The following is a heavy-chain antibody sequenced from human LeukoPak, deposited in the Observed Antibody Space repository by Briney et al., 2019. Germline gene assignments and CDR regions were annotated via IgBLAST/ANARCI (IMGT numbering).Heavy chain of an antibody. CDR2: IFYSGTT. V-gene: IGHV4-59*01. D-gene: IGHD3-22*01. Sequence: PSETLSLTCTVSGGSISSYYWSWIRQPPGKGLEWIGFIFYSGTTNYNPSLKSRVTISVDTSKNQFSLKLSSVTATDTAVYYCARGGWNKFDYWGQGTLVTVSS. J-gene: IGHJ4*02. CDR3: ARGGWNKFDY. CDR1: GGSISSYY.